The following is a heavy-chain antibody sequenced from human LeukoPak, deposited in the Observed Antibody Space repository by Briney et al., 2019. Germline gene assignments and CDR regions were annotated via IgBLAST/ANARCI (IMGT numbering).Heavy chain of an antibody. Sequence: PGGPLRLSCAASGFTFSSYDMYWVRQAIGKGLEWVSAIGTAGDTYYAGSVKGRFTISRENAKNSLHLQMNSLRAGDTAVYYCTRDAPDDAFDIWGQGTVVTVSS. CDR3: TRDAPDDAFDI. CDR1: GFTFSSYD. J-gene: IGHJ3*02. CDR2: IGTAGDT. V-gene: IGHV3-13*04.